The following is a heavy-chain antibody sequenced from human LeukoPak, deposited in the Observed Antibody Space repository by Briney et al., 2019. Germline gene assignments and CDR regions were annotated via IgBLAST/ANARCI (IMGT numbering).Heavy chain of an antibody. CDR3: ARGDRYDYGWGSFFGY. V-gene: IGHV4-31*03. J-gene: IGHJ4*02. CDR1: GGSISSGGYY. CDR2: IYYSGST. D-gene: IGHD3-16*01. Sequence: SETLSLTCTVSGGSISSGGYYCSWIRQHPGKGLEWIGYIYYSGSTYYNPSLKSRVTISVDTSKNQFSLKLSSVTAADTAVYYCARGDRYDYGWGSFFGYWGQGTLVTVSS.